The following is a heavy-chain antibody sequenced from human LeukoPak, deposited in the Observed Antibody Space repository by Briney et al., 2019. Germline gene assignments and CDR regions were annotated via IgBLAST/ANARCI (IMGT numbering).Heavy chain of an antibody. V-gene: IGHV1-69*13. Sequence: SVTVSFKTSGGTFISYTITWVRQAPGQGLEWMGGIIPIFGTTNYAQKFQGRVTITADESTSTAYMELSSLRSEDTAVYYCARGWQLGGDLGDAFDIWGQGTMVTVSS. CDR2: IIPIFGTT. D-gene: IGHD2-21*01. CDR3: ARGWQLGGDLGDAFDI. J-gene: IGHJ3*02. CDR1: GGTFISYT.